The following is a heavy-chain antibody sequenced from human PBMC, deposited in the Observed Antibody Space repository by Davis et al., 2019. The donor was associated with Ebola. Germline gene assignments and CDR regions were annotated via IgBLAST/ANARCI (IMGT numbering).Heavy chain of an antibody. CDR1: GFTFGSYY. V-gene: IGHV3-74*01. Sequence: PGGSLRLSCAASGFTFGSYYIHWARQTPGKGLVWVSRMSGDVSITSYADFVEGRFTISRDNAKNTAYLQMNSLRAEDTAVYFCLLATGAPGIRNGGQGTLVTVSS. D-gene: IGHD6-13*01. J-gene: IGHJ4*02. CDR3: LLATGAPGIRN. CDR2: MSGDVSIT.